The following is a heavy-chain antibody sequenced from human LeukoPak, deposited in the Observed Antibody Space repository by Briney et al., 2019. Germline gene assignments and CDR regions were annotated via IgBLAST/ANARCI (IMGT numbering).Heavy chain of an antibody. Sequence: GGSLRLSCAASGLTFSSYAVSWVRQAPGKGLEWVSAISGSGGSTYYADSVKGRFTISRDNSKNTLYLQMNSLRAEDTAVYYCAKRGTYDSSGFNFDYWGQGTLVTVSS. D-gene: IGHD3-22*01. CDR3: AKRGTYDSSGFNFDY. CDR2: ISGSGGST. CDR1: GLTFSSYA. V-gene: IGHV3-23*01. J-gene: IGHJ4*02.